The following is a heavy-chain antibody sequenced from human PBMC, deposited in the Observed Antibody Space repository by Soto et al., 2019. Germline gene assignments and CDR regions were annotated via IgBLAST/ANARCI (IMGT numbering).Heavy chain of an antibody. CDR3: ARNKGARFLDRDQAFDY. CDR1: GFSLSTSAVG. Sequence: SGPTLVNPTQTLTLTCTFSGFSLSTSAVGVGWIRQPPGKALEWLALIYWDDSERYSPSLKSRLTITKDTSKNQVVLTMTNLDPVDTATYYCARNKGARFLDRDQAFDYWGPGTLVTVSS. V-gene: IGHV2-5*02. CDR2: IYWDDSE. D-gene: IGHD3-3*01. J-gene: IGHJ4*02.